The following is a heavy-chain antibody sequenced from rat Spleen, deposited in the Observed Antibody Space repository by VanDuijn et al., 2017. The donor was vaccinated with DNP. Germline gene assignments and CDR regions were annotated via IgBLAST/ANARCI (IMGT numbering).Heavy chain of an antibody. J-gene: IGHJ4*01. CDR1: GYSITSNY. CDR3: AREGDYYDASFLDALDA. V-gene: IGHV3-1*01. Sequence: EVQLQESGPGLVKPSQSLSLTCSVTGYSITSNYWGWIRKFPGNKIEWIGHINYSGSTSYNPSLKSRLPITRDTSKNQFFLQLNSVTTEDSATYYCAREGDYYDASFLDALDAWGQGTSVTVSS. D-gene: IGHD1-12*02. CDR2: INYSGST.